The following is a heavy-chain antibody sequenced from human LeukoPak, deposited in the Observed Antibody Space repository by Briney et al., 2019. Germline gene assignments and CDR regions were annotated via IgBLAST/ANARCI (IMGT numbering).Heavy chain of an antibody. CDR3: ARGGGYSYGYGSYYYYMDV. D-gene: IGHD5-18*01. Sequence: SETLSLTCTVSGGSISSSSYYWGWIRQPPGKGLEWIGSIYYSGSTYYNPSLKSRVTISVDTSRNQFSLKLSSVTAADTAVYYCARGGGYSYGYGSYYYYMDVWGKGTTVTVSS. J-gene: IGHJ6*03. V-gene: IGHV4-39*01. CDR1: GGSISSSSYY. CDR2: IYYSGST.